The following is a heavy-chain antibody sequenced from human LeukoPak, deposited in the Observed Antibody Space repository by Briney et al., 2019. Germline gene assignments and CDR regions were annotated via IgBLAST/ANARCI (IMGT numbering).Heavy chain of an antibody. CDR2: ISSSCSYI. J-gene: IGHJ5*02. D-gene: IGHD1-1*01. CDR3: ARGRTTETRYNWFDP. CDR1: GFTFSSYS. V-gene: IGHV3-21*01. Sequence: SGGSLRLSCAASGFTFSSYSMNWVRQAPGKGLEWVSSISSSCSYIYYADSVKGRFTISRDNAKKSLYLQMNSLRAEDTAVYYCARGRTTETRYNWFDPWGQGTLVTVSS.